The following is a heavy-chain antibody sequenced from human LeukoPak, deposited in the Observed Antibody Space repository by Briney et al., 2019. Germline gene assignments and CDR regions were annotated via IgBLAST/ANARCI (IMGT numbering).Heavy chain of an antibody. D-gene: IGHD2-21*02. CDR2: IFHSGNI. CDR1: GGSISSGSYS. CDR3: ARKLDLVTAIPHFDY. Sequence: SETLSLTCTVSGGSISSGSYSWNWIRQHPGKGLEWIGYIFHSGNIYYNPSLKSRVTISVDTSKNQFSLKLSSVTAADTAVYYCARKLDLVTAIPHFDYWGQGALVTVSS. J-gene: IGHJ4*02. V-gene: IGHV4-31*03.